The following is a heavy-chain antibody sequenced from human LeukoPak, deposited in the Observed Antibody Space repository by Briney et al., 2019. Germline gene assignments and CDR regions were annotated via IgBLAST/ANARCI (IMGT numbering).Heavy chain of an antibody. V-gene: IGHV3-23*01. J-gene: IGHJ6*02. Sequence: GSLRLSCAASGFTFINYAMGWVRLPPGKGLEWVSLITGSGDRTYYADSVKGRFTISRDTSKNTLYMQMKGLRAEDTAVYYCAKDLQAWGSGCLDVWGQGTTVTVSS. CDR2: ITGSGDRT. CDR1: GFTFINYA. CDR3: AKDLQAWGSGCLDV. D-gene: IGHD3-10*01.